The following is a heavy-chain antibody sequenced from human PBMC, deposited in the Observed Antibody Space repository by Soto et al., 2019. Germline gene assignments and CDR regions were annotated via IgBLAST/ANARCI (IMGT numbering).Heavy chain of an antibody. CDR2: IYYSGST. D-gene: IGHD2-15*01. V-gene: IGHV4-31*03. J-gene: IGHJ6*02. Sequence: SETLSLTCTFSGGSISSGGYYWSWIRQHPGKGLEWIGYIYYSGSTYYNPSLKSRVTISVDTSKNQFSLKLSSVTAADTAVYYCAGLRYCSGGSCSYYYYGMDVWGQGTTVT. CDR1: GGSISSGGYY. CDR3: AGLRYCSGGSCSYYYYGMDV.